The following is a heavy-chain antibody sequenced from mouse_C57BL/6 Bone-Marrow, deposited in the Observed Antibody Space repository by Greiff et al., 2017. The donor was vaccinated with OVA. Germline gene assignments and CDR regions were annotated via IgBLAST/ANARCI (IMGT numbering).Heavy chain of an antibody. D-gene: IGHD2-5*01. CDR3: ARHLAYYSNAWFAY. V-gene: IGHV5-6*02. Sequence: DVMLVESGGDLVKPGGSLKLSCAASGFTFSSYGMSWVRQTPDKRLEWVATISSGGSYTYYPDSVKGRFTISRDNAKNTLYLQRSSLKSEDTAMYYCARHLAYYSNAWFAYWGQGTLVTVSA. CDR2: ISSGGSYT. J-gene: IGHJ3*01. CDR1: GFTFSSYG.